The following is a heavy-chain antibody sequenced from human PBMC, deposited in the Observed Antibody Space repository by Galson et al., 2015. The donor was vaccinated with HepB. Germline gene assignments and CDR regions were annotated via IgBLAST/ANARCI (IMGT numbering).Heavy chain of an antibody. Sequence: CAISGDSVSSNTAAWNWIRQSPSRGLEWLGRTYYRAKWYQDYAVSVKSRMTINSDTSKNQFSLHLNSVTPEDTAVYYCARVRTRRPPHYYYGLYVWGQGTTVTVSS. V-gene: IGHV6-1*01. J-gene: IGHJ6*02. CDR3: ARVRTRRPPHYYYGLYV. CDR2: TYYRAKWYQ. CDR1: GDSVSSNTAA.